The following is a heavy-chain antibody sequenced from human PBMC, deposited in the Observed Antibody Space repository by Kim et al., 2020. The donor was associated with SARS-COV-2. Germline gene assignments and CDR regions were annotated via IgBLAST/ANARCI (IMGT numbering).Heavy chain of an antibody. D-gene: IGHD6-19*01. CDR1: GDSVSNNSAT. CDR2: TFYRSEWYS. CDR3: ARGGGYHSGWAFDY. Sequence: SLTLSLTCAISGDSVSNNSATWNLIRQFASRGLEWLGRTFYRSEWYSVFAPSVKSRITINADTSKNQLSLQLNSVTPEDTAIYYCARGGGYHSGWAFDYWGQGTLVSFS. V-gene: IGHV6-1*01. J-gene: IGHJ4*02.